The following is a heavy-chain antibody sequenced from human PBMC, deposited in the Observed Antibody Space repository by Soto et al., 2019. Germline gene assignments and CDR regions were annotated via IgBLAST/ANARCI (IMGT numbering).Heavy chain of an antibody. Sequence: EVQLLESGGGLVQPGGSLRVSCAASGFTFSNYAMNWVRQAPGKGLEWVSAISGRGGATFYADSVKGRFTISRDNSKNTLDLQVNSLRADGTAVYHCAKGRSFSRDAFDIWGQGTVVTVSS. CDR3: AKGRSFSRDAFDI. CDR1: GFTFSNYA. J-gene: IGHJ3*02. CDR2: ISGRGGAT. V-gene: IGHV3-23*01.